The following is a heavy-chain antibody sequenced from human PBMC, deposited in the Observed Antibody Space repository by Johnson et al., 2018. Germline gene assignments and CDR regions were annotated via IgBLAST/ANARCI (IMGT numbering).Heavy chain of an antibody. Sequence: QVQLQQWGAGLLKPSETLSLTCGVYGGSLSGYYWSWVRQPPGGGLEWIGEIDHRGNTNHNQSLESRVPVAVDTPNKQFSWKLTTVTAADTGGYYCAGGRTGTWDVFDVWGQGTMVAVSS. D-gene: IGHD1-7*01. J-gene: IGHJ3*01. V-gene: IGHV4-34*01. CDR2: IDHRGNT. CDR3: AGGRTGTWDVFDV. CDR1: GGSLSGYY.